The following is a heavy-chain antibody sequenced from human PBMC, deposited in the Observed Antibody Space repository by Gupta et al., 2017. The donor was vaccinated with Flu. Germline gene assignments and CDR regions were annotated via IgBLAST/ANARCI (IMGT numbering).Heavy chain of an antibody. V-gene: IGHV3-33*01. J-gene: IGHJ4*02. D-gene: IGHD3-16*01. CDR3: ARPAPGEYYFDY. Sequence: QVQLVESGGGVVQPGRSLRLSCAAPGFTFSSYGMHWVRQAPGKGLEWVAVIWYDGSNKYYADSVKGRFTISRDNSKNTLYLQMNSLRAEDTAVYYCARPAPGEYYFDYWGQGTLVTVSS. CDR1: GFTFSSYG. CDR2: IWYDGSNK.